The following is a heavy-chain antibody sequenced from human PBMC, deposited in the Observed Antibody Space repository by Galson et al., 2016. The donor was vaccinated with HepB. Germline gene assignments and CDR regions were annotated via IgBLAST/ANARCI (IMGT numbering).Heavy chain of an antibody. V-gene: IGHV3-23*01. CDR1: GFSIYV. CDR2: FSGSDGST. D-gene: IGHD6-6*01. Sequence: SLRLSCAASGFSIYVMSWVRQAPGKGLEWVATFSGSDGSTFYGDSVKGRFIISRDSSKNMLYLQMSSLRADDTAVYYCARTPYSSASRAKSYYFDYWGQGTLVTVSS. J-gene: IGHJ4*02. CDR3: ARTPYSSASRAKSYYFDY.